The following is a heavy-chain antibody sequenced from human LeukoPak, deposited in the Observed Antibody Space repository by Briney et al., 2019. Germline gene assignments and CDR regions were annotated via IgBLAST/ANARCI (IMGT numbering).Heavy chain of an antibody. Sequence: GSLRLSCAASGFTFSSYAMIWVRQAPGKGLEWVSAISGSGGSTYYADSVKGRFTISRDNSKNTLYLQMNSLRAEDTAVYYCAKEYSGSYSGDYWGQGTLVTVSS. D-gene: IGHD1-26*01. CDR3: AKEYSGSYSGDY. V-gene: IGHV3-23*01. J-gene: IGHJ4*02. CDR1: GFTFSSYA. CDR2: ISGSGGST.